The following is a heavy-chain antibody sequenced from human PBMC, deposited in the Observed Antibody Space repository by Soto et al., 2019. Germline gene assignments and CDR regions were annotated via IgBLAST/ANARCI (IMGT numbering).Heavy chain of an antibody. Sequence: EVQLVESGGGLVQPGGSLRLSCAASGFTFSSYWMHWVRQAPGKGLVWVSRINSDGSSTSYADSVKGRFTISRDNAKNTLYLPMIRLRAEDTAVYYWARVGVVRGVIGDYGMDVWGQGTMVTVS. D-gene: IGHD3-10*01. J-gene: IGHJ6*02. CDR2: INSDGSST. CDR3: ARVGVVRGVIGDYGMDV. V-gene: IGHV3-74*01. CDR1: GFTFSSYW.